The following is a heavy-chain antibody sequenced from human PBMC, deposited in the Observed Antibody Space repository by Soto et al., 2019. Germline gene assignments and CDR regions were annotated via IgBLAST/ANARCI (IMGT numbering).Heavy chain of an antibody. CDR3: AKTFPRYSSSWYYFDY. CDR2: ISGSGGST. V-gene: IGHV3-23*01. CDR1: GFTFSSYA. Sequence: GGSLRLSCAASGFTFSSYAMSWVRQAPGKGLEWVSAISGSGGSTYYADSVKGRFTIPRDNSKNTLYLQMNSLRAEDTAVYYCAKTFPRYSSSWYYFDYWGQGTLVTVSS. D-gene: IGHD6-13*01. J-gene: IGHJ4*02.